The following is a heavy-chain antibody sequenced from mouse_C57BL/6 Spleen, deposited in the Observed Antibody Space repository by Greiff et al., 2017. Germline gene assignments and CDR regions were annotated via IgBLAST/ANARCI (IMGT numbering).Heavy chain of an antibody. CDR3: ARSESYDGYLYAMDY. D-gene: IGHD2-3*01. V-gene: IGHV1-82*01. J-gene: IGHJ4*01. CDR2: IYPGDGDT. Sequence: VQLQQSGPELVKPGASVKISCKASGYAFSSSWMTWVKQRPGKGLEWIGRIYPGDGDTNYNGKFKGKATLTADKSSSTAYMQLSSLTSEDSAVYFCARSESYDGYLYAMDYWGQGTSVTVSS. CDR1: GYAFSSSW.